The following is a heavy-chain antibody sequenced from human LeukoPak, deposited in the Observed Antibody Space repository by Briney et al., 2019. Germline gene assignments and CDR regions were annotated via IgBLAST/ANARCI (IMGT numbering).Heavy chain of an antibody. CDR3: AKENYYGSGTPGLGGMDV. J-gene: IGHJ6*02. V-gene: IGHV3-23*01. CDR1: GFTFSSYA. D-gene: IGHD3-10*01. Sequence: GGSLRLSCVASGFTFSSYAMSWVRQAPGKGLEWVSAISGSGGSTCYADSVKGRFTISRDNSKNTLYLQMNSLRAEDTAVYYCAKENYYGSGTPGLGGMDVWGQGTTVTVSS. CDR2: ISGSGGST.